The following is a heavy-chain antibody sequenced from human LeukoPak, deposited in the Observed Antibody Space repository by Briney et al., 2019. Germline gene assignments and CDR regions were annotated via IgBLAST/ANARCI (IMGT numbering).Heavy chain of an antibody. V-gene: IGHV1-2*02. CDR2: INPNSGGT. D-gene: IGHD3-22*01. J-gene: IGHJ4*02. CDR3: ALDYDSSGPPAD. CDR1: GYTFTSYT. Sequence: ASVKVSCKASGYTFTSYTLNWVRQAPGQGLEWMGWINPNSGGTNYAQKFQGRVTMTRDTSISTAYMELSRLRSDDTAVYYCALDYDSSGPPADWGQGTLVTVSS.